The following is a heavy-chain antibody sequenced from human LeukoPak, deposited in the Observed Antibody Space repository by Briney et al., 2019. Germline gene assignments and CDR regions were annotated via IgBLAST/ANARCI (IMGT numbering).Heavy chain of an antibody. CDR1: GYTFTGYY. J-gene: IGHJ4*02. CDR2: INPNSGGT. D-gene: IGHD6-19*01. Sequence: ASVKVSCKASGYTFTGYYMHWLRQAPGQGLEWMGRINPNSGGTNYAQKFQGRVTMTRDTSISTAYMELSRLRSDDTAVYYCARPQLVASSGWIYFDYWGQGTLVAVSS. V-gene: IGHV1-2*06. CDR3: ARPQLVASSGWIYFDY.